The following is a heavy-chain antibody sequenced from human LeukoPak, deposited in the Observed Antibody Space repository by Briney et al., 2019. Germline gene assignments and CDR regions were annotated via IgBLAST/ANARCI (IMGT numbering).Heavy chain of an antibody. Sequence: GGSLRLSCEASGLFFSSYEMNWVRQAPGKGLVWVSRLNSDGSSTIYADSVKGRFTVSRDNAKNTLYLQMSSLRAEDTAVYYCARGLGGTGDHWGQGTLVTVSS. CDR1: GLFFSSYE. V-gene: IGHV3-74*01. CDR2: LNSDGSST. D-gene: IGHD3-10*01. J-gene: IGHJ4*02. CDR3: ARGLGGTGDH.